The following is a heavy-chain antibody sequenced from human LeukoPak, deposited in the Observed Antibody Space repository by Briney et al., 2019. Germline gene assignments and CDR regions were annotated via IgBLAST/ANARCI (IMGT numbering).Heavy chain of an antibody. J-gene: IGHJ4*02. CDR2: INPSGGST. D-gene: IGHD3-10*01. CDR1: GYTFTSYY. Sequence: GASVKVSCKASGYTFTSYYMHWVRQAPGQGLEWMGIINPSGGSTSYAQKFQGRVTMTRDMSTSTVYMELSSLRSEDTAVYYCARAKGGLKTLLWFGEYWGQGTLVTVSS. V-gene: IGHV1-46*01. CDR3: ARAKGGLKTLLWFGEY.